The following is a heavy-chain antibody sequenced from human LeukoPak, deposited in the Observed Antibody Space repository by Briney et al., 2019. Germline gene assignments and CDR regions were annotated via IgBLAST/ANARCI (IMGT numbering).Heavy chain of an antibody. CDR3: ARGHVRIAAAGDAFDI. Sequence: SETLSLTCTVSGGTISSSSYYWGWIRQPPGKGLEWIGSIYYSGSTYYNPSLKSRVTISVDTSKNQFSLKLSSVTAADTAVYYCARGHVRIAAAGDAFDIWGQGTMVTVSS. V-gene: IGHV4-39*07. CDR1: GGTISSSSYY. CDR2: IYYSGST. J-gene: IGHJ3*02. D-gene: IGHD6-13*01.